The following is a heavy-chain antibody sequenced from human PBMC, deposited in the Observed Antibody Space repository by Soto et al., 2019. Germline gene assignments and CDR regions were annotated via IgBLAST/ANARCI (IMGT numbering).Heavy chain of an antibody. V-gene: IGHV1-24*01. CDR2: FDPEDGET. J-gene: IGHJ4*02. Sequence: ASVKVSCKVSGYTLTELSMHWVRQAPGKGLEWMGGFDPEDGETIYAQKFQGRVTMTEDTSTDTAYMELSSLRSEDTAVYYCATVHLGMQWLERKYYFDYWGQGTLVTVSS. D-gene: IGHD6-19*01. CDR3: ATVHLGMQWLERKYYFDY. CDR1: GYTLTELS.